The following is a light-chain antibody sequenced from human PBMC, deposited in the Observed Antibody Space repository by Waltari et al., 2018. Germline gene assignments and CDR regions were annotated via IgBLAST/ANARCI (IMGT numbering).Light chain of an antibody. Sequence: QSALTQPRSVSGSPGQSVTISCTGTSSDVGGYNYVSWYQQHPGKAPNLMIYDVSKRTSGVHVRFSGSKSGNTASLTISGLQAEDEADYYCCSYAGSYTFVFGTGTKVTVL. V-gene: IGLV2-11*01. CDR3: CSYAGSYTFV. CDR2: DVS. J-gene: IGLJ1*01. CDR1: SSDVGGYNY.